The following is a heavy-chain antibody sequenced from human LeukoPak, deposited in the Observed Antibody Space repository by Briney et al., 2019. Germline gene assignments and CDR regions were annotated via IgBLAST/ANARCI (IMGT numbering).Heavy chain of an antibody. D-gene: IGHD2-2*01. CDR2: INHSGST. CDR1: GGSFSGYY. J-gene: IGHJ5*02. V-gene: IGHV4-34*01. CDR3: ARGPYGDCSSTSCYSLTGGGFDP. Sequence: SSETLSLTCAVYGGSFSGYYWSWIRQPPGKGLEWIGEINHSGSTNYNPSLKSRVTISVDTSKNQFSLKLSSVTAADTAVYYCARGPYGDCSSTSCYSLTGGGFDPWGQGTLVTVSS.